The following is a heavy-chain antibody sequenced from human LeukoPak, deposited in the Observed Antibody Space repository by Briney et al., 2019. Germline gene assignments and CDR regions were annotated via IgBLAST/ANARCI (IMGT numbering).Heavy chain of an antibody. D-gene: IGHD3-22*01. J-gene: IGHJ4*02. V-gene: IGHV3-30*02. CDR1: GFTFSSYG. CDR3: AKAPPEEYDSSGYYSNDY. Sequence: PGGSLRLSCAASGFTFSSYGMHWVRQAPGKGLEWVAFIRYDGSNKYYADSVKGRFTISRDNSKNTLYLQMNSLRAEDTAVYYCAKAPPEEYDSSGYYSNDYWGQGTLVTVSS. CDR2: IRYDGSNK.